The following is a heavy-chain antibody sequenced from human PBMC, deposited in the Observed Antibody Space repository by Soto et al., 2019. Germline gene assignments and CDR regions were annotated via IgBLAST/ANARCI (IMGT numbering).Heavy chain of an antibody. V-gene: IGHV4-39*01. CDR1: GDSITASYSN. D-gene: IGHD6-25*01. CDR2: FYYSGTT. CDR3: PKLVRDDVRRSGLDH. Sequence: KASESLSLTCTVSGDSITASYSNWAWIRQPPGKGLEWIGTFYYSGTTSQNPPLRSRITISGDTSRNQFSLNLRSVTAADSGVYYSPKLVRDDVRRSGLDHWGQGTRVTVAS. J-gene: IGHJ4*02.